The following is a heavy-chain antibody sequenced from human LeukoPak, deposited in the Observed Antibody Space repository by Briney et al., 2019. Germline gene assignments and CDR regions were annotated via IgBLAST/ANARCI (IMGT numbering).Heavy chain of an antibody. Sequence: SETLSLTCTVSGGSISGSSYYWGWIRQPPGKGLEWLGEINHGGSTNYNPSLKSRVTISVDMAKTQVSLRLSSVTAADTAVYYRARGLRAYYDYWRGYGRGGMDAWGQGTTVTVSS. CDR3: ARGLRAYYDYWRGYGRGGMDA. CDR2: INHGGST. CDR1: GGSISGSSYY. V-gene: IGHV4-39*07. D-gene: IGHD3-3*01. J-gene: IGHJ6*02.